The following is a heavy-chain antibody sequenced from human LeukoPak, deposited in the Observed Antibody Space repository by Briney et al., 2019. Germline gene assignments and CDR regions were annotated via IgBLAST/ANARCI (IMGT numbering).Heavy chain of an antibody. V-gene: IGHV5-51*01. Sequence: GESPQISCKCSGCIFSNYWIGWLRQLPGKGLAWMGIIYPCDSDTRYSPSFQGQVTISADKSISTAYLQWSSLKASDTAMYCCARLGYDSSGYGGPIDAFDIWGQGTMVTVSS. CDR2: IYPCDSDT. CDR1: GCIFSNYW. CDR3: ARLGYDSSGYGGPIDAFDI. D-gene: IGHD3-22*01. J-gene: IGHJ3*02.